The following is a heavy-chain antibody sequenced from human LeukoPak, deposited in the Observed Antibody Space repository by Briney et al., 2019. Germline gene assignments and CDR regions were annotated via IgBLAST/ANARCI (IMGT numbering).Heavy chain of an antibody. D-gene: IGHD5-18*01. J-gene: IGHJ6*03. CDR3: ASGVYSYGLNYYYYYYMDV. CDR2: IIPIFGTA. Sequence: ASVKVSCKASGGTFSSYAISWVRQAPGQGLEWMGGIIPIFGTANYAQKFQGRVTITADKSTSTAYMELSSLRSGDTAVYYCASGVYSYGLNYYYYYYMDVWGKGTTVTVSS. CDR1: GGTFSSYA. V-gene: IGHV1-69*06.